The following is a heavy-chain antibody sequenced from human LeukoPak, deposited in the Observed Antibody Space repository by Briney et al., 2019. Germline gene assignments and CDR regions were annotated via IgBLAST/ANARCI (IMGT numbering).Heavy chain of an antibody. CDR3: AKDQKGVLLWFGELSTGAFDI. J-gene: IGHJ3*02. CDR2: ISGSGGST. V-gene: IGHV3-23*01. Sequence: PGGSLRLSCAASGFTFSSYAMSWVRQAPGKGLEWVSAISGSGGSTYYADSVKGRFTISRDNSKNTLYLQMNSLRAEDTAVYYCAKDQKGVLLWFGELSTGAFDIWGQGTMVTVSS. D-gene: IGHD3-10*01. CDR1: GFTFSSYA.